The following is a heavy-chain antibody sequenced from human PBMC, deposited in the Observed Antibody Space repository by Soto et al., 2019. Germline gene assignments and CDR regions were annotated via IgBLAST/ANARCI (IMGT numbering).Heavy chain of an antibody. CDR2: ISYDGSEK. J-gene: IGHJ4*02. CDR1: GFTFTSFG. V-gene: IGHV3-30*18. Sequence: QVQLVESGGGVVQPGKSPRLSCVASGFTFTSFGMHWVRQAPGKGLEWVAAISYDGSEKYYADSVKGRFTISRDNSKNTQYLQMNNLRPEDTAVYYCTKGHVVRGDWGQGARVSVSS. D-gene: IGHD3-10*01. CDR3: TKGHVVRGD.